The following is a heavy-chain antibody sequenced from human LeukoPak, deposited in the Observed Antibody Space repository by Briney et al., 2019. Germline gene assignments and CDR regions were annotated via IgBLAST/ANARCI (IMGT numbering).Heavy chain of an antibody. CDR3: ARAWTSAGRFDF. CDR2: IYYSGGT. V-gene: IGHV4-30-4*01. D-gene: IGHD6-13*01. J-gene: IGHJ4*02. Sequence: SETLSLTCTDSGDSISDGDYYWSWIRQPPGKGLEWLGYIYYSGGTYYNPSLKSRLTISVDTSRNQFSLKLSSVTAADTAVYYCARAWTSAGRFDFWGQGTLVPVSS. CDR1: GDSISDGDYY.